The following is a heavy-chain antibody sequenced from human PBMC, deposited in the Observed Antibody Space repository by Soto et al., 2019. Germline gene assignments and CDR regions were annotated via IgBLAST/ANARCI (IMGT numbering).Heavy chain of an antibody. J-gene: IGHJ5*02. Sequence: QVQLVESGGGVVQPGRSLRLSCAASGFTFSSYGMHWVRQAPGKGLEWVAVISYDGSNKYYADSVKGRFTISRDNSKNTLYLQMNSLRAEDTAVYSCAKDDSAGWFDPWGRGTLVTVSS. D-gene: IGHD6-25*01. CDR3: AKDDSAGWFDP. CDR2: ISYDGSNK. V-gene: IGHV3-30*18. CDR1: GFTFSSYG.